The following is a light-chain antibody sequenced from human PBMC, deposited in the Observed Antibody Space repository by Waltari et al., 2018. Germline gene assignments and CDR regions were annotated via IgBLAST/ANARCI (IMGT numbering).Light chain of an antibody. V-gene: IGLV3-1*01. CDR2: QDT. Sequence: SYDLTQPPSVSVSPGQTASITCSGDTLGDKYACWYQQKPGQSPVVVLYQDTKRPSGIPERFSGSNSGNTATLTISGTQAMDEADYYCQAWDSSTYHVVFGGGTKLTVL. CDR3: QAWDSSTYHVV. CDR1: TLGDKY. J-gene: IGLJ2*01.